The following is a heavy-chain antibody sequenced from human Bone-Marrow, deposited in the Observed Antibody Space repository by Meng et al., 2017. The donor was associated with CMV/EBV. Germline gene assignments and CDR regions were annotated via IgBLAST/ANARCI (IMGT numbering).Heavy chain of an antibody. Sequence: ASVKVSCKASGYSFTNYGISWVRQAPGQGLEWMGWISGYNGNTNYAQKVQGRVTMTTDTSTRTAYMELRSLRSDDTAVYYCARDEVPAAISVYFQYWGQGTLVTGSS. CDR1: GYSFTNYG. V-gene: IGHV1-18*01. CDR2: ISGYNGNT. J-gene: IGHJ1*01. D-gene: IGHD2-2*02. CDR3: ARDEVPAAISVYFQY.